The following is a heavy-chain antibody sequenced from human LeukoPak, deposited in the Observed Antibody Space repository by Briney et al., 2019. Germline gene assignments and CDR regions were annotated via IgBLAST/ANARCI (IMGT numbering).Heavy chain of an antibody. Sequence: SETLSLTCAVYGGSFSGYYWSWIRQPPGKGLEWIGEINHSGSTNYNPSLKSRVTISVDTSKNQFCLKLSSVTAADTAVYYCARGEVPTTDFDYWGQGTLVTVSS. CDR1: GGSFSGYY. V-gene: IGHV4-34*01. D-gene: IGHD1-1*01. CDR3: ARGEVPTTDFDY. J-gene: IGHJ4*02. CDR2: INHSGST.